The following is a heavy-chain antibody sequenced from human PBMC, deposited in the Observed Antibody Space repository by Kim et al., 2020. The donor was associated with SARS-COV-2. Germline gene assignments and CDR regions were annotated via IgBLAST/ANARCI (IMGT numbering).Heavy chain of an antibody. J-gene: IGHJ6*02. CDR2: IWYDGSNK. D-gene: IGHD5-12*01. Sequence: GGSLRLSCAASGFTFSSYGMHWVRQAPGKGLEWVAVIWYDGSNKYYADSVKGRFTISRDNSKNTLYLQMNSLRAEDTAVYYCARDQELGYDYGGYYYYGMDVWGQGTTVTVSS. V-gene: IGHV3-33*01. CDR1: GFTFSSYG. CDR3: ARDQELGYDYGGYYYYGMDV.